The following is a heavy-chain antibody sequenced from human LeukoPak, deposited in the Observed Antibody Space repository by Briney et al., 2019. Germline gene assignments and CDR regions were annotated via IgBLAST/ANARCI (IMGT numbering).Heavy chain of an antibody. CDR1: GGSISSGSYY. CDR3: ARGGSSGWTSRF. D-gene: IGHD6-19*01. CDR2: IYTSGST. V-gene: IGHV4-61*02. J-gene: IGHJ4*02. Sequence: SETLSLTCTVSGGSISSGSYYWSWIRQPAGKGLEWIGRIYTSGSTNYNPSLKSRVTISVDTSKNQFSLKLSSVTAADTAVYYCARGGSSGWTSRFWGQGTLVTVSS.